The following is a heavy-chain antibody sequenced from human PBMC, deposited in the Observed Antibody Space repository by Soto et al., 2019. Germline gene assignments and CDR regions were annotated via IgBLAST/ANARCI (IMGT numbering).Heavy chain of an antibody. CDR3: ARDGKEGYCSGGSCNSGDY. CDR1: GGTFSSYA. CDR2: IIPSFGTA. V-gene: IGHV1-69*01. J-gene: IGHJ4*02. Sequence: QVQLVQSGSEVKKPGSSVKVSCKASGGTFSSYAISWVRQAPGQVLEWMGGIIPSFGTANYAQKFQGRVTISADESTSTAYMELSRLRSEETAVYYCARDGKEGYCSGGSCNSGDYWGQGTLVTVSS. D-gene: IGHD2-15*01.